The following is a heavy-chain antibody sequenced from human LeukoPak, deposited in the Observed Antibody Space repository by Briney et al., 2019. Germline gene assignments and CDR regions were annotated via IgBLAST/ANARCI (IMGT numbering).Heavy chain of an antibody. D-gene: IGHD3-10*01. CDR2: INHSGST. Sequence: PSETLSLTCAVYGGSFSGYYWSWIRQPPGRGLEWIGEINHSGSTNYNPSLKSRVTISVDKSKNQFSLKLSSVTAADTAVYYCAGDGRRFGELRAFDIWGQGTMVTVSS. V-gene: IGHV4-34*01. CDR1: GGSFSGYY. J-gene: IGHJ3*02. CDR3: AGDGRRFGELRAFDI.